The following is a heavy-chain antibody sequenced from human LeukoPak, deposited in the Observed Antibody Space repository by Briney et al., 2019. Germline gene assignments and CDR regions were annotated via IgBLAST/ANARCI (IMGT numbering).Heavy chain of an antibody. Sequence: SETLSLTCTVSGYSISSGYYWSWIRQPPGKGLEWIGYMYYSGTTNYNPSLKSRVTISVDTSKNQFSLKLSSVTAADTAVYYCARGERYDYVWGTHDYWGQGTLVTVSS. CDR2: MYYSGTT. V-gene: IGHV4-61*01. D-gene: IGHD3-16*01. CDR3: ARGERYDYVWGTHDY. CDR1: GYSISSGYY. J-gene: IGHJ4*02.